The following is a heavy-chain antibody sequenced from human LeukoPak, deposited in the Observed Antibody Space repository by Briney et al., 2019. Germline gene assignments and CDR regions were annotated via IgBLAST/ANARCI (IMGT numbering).Heavy chain of an antibody. Sequence: GESLKISCKISGYKLTNNWIGWVRQVPGKGLGWMGLIYPGYSDAKYSPNFQGQVTLSVDASISTAYLQLSGLRASDTAIYYCVRFALTSSFDPWGQGTLVTISS. CDR1: GYKLTNNW. J-gene: IGHJ5*02. CDR3: VRFALTSSFDP. V-gene: IGHV5-51*01. CDR2: IYPGYSDA. D-gene: IGHD6-13*01.